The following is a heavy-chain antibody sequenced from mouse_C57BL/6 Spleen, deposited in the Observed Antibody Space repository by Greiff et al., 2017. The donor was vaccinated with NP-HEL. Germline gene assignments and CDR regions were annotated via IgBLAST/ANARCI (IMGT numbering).Heavy chain of an antibody. CDR1: GYAFTNYL. V-gene: IGHV1-54*01. CDR2: INPGSGGT. Sequence: QVQLKESGAELVRPGPSVKVSCKASGYAFTNYLIEWVKQRPGQGLEWIGVINPGSGGTNYHEKFKGKAKLTADKSSSTAYMQLSSRTSEDSAVYFCARGGQRRRRDGAIDYWGQGTSVTVSS. CDR3: ARGGQRRRRDGAIDY. D-gene: IGHD3-2*02. J-gene: IGHJ4*01.